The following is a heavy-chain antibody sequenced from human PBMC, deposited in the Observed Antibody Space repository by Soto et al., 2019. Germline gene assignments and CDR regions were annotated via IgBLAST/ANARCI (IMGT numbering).Heavy chain of an antibody. Sequence: QVQLVESGGGVVQPGRSLRLSCAASGFTFSSYGMHWVRQAPGKGLEWVAVISYDGSNKYYADSVKGRFTISRDNSKNTLYLQMNSLRAEDTAVYYCAKRAGSSSWYGYWGQGTLVTVFS. CDR1: GFTFSSYG. D-gene: IGHD6-13*01. J-gene: IGHJ4*02. CDR3: AKRAGSSSWYGY. V-gene: IGHV3-30*18. CDR2: ISYDGSNK.